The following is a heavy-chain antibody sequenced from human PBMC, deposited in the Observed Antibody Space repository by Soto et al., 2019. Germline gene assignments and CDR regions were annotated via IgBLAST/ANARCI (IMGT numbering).Heavy chain of an antibody. CDR2: LHSGGDT. Sequence: EVQLVESGGGLVQPGGSLRLSCVASGIPVSSNYMTWVRQAPGKGLEWVSVLHSGGDTYYANSVKGRFTISRHDSTKTLFLQMNNLTAEDTAVYYCARDGPYYYASRMDVWGQGTTVTVSS. CDR3: ARDGPYYYASRMDV. CDR1: GIPVSSNY. D-gene: IGHD3-10*01. J-gene: IGHJ6*02. V-gene: IGHV3-53*04.